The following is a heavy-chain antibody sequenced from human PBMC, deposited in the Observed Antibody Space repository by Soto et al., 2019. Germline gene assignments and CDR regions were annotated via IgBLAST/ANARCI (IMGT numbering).Heavy chain of an antibody. CDR1: GYSFTSYW. J-gene: IGHJ4*02. V-gene: IGHV5-10-1*01. D-gene: IGHD3-22*01. CDR3: ARQTYYYDSSGYNPLDY. CDR2: IDPSDSYA. Sequence: GESLKISCKGSGYSFTSYWISWVRQMPGKGLEWMGRIDPSDSYANYSPSFQGHVTISADKSISTAYLQWSSLKASDTAMYYCARQTYYYDSSGYNPLDYWGQGTLVTVSS.